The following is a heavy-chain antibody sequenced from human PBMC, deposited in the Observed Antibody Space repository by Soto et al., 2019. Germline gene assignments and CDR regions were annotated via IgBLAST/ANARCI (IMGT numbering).Heavy chain of an antibody. V-gene: IGHV4-4*02. J-gene: IGHJ5*02. Sequence: SETLSLTCAVSGGSISTSNLWTWVRQPPGKGLEWIGEIYHSGSGNYNPSLKSRVIISVDKSKNQFSLKLSSVTAADTAVYYCARGSTTVVTPNWFDPWGQGTLVTVSS. CDR3: ARGSTTVVTPNWFDP. CDR2: IYHSGSG. CDR1: GGSISTSNL. D-gene: IGHD4-17*01.